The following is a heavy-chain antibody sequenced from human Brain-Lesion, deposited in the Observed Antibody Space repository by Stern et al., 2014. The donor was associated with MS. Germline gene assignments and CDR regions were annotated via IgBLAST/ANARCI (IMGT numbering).Heavy chain of an antibody. Sequence: VQLVESGPGLVKPSETLSLTCTVSGGSISSSTYYWAWIRQPPGKGLGWIGKIYYSGFTYYNPSLKSRVTISVDMSKNQFSLKLSSVTAADTAIYYCARHDSVPRPSQLYSARDRGPGYFDYWGQGTLVTVSS. J-gene: IGHJ4*02. CDR1: GGSISSSTYY. D-gene: IGHD1-26*01. V-gene: IGHV4-39*01. CDR2: IYYSGFT. CDR3: ARHDSVPRPSQLYSARDRGPGYFDY.